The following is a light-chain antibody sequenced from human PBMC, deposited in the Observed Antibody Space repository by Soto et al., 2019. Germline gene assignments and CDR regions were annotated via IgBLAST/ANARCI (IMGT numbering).Light chain of an antibody. J-gene: IGLJ1*01. CDR3: QSHDSSLSSYV. CDR2: SDD. Sequence: QSVLTQPPSASGTPGQRVTISCSGSSSNIGSNYVYWYQQLPGAAPSLLIYSDDQRPSGVPDRFSGSKSGTSAALAITGLQAEDEADYYCQSHDSSLSSYVFGTGTKVTVL. V-gene: IGLV1-47*02. CDR1: SSNIGSNY.